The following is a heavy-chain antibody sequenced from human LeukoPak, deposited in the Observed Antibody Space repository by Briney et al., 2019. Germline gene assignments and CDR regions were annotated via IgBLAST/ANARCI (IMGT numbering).Heavy chain of an antibody. CDR1: GGSISSYY. CDR3: ARSRSYQLLTFDY. V-gene: IGHV4-59*01. Sequence: SETLSLTCTVSGGSISSYYWSWIRQPPGKGLEWIGYIYYSGSTNYNPSLKSRVTISVDTSKNQFSLKLSSVTAADTAVYYCARSRSYQLLTFDYGGQGTLVTVSP. J-gene: IGHJ4*02. D-gene: IGHD2-2*01. CDR2: IYYSGST.